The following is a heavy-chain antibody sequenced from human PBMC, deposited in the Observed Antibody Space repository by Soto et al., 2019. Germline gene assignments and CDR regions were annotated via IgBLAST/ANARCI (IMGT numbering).Heavy chain of an antibody. CDR3: TTEDYDFWSGTGGFDY. Sequence: VQLVESGGGVVQPGRSLRLSCAASGFTFSNAWMSWVRQAPGKGLEWVGRIKSKTDGGTTDYAAPVKGRFTISRDDSKNTLYLQMNSLKTEDTAVYYCTTEDYDFWSGTGGFDYWGQGTLVTVSS. CDR1: GFTFSNAW. J-gene: IGHJ4*02. CDR2: IKSKTDGGTT. D-gene: IGHD3-3*01. V-gene: IGHV3-15*01.